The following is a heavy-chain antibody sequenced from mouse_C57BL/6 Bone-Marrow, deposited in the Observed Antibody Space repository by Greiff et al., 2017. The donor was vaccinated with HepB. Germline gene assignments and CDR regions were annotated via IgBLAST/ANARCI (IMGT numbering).Heavy chain of an antibody. V-gene: IGHV1-19*01. CDR2: INPYNGGT. CDR1: GYTFTDYY. Sequence: EVQVVESGPVLVKPGASVKMSCKASGYTFTDYYMNWVKQSHGKSLEWIGVINPYNGGTSYNQKFKGKATLTVDKSSSTAYMELNSLTSEDSAVYYCARCYGAMDYWGQGTSVTVSS. J-gene: IGHJ4*01. CDR3: ARCYGAMDY. D-gene: IGHD1-1*02.